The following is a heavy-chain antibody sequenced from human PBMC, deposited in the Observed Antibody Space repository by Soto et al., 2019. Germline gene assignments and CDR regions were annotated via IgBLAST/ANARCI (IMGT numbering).Heavy chain of an antibody. V-gene: IGHV2-5*02. Sequence: QITLRESGPSGVIPTQTLTLTCTFSGFSLNTCGVGVGWSRQPPGKALEWVALIFWDNDERYSPSRKNRLTITQATPKNKVVLKITTMDPVDTATYYCVHSSGSLQPYTYYSGVDVWGQGTTVTVSS. CDR1: GFSLNTCGVG. CDR2: IFWDNDE. D-gene: IGHD1-26*01. J-gene: IGHJ6*02. CDR3: VHSSGSLQPYTYYSGVDV.